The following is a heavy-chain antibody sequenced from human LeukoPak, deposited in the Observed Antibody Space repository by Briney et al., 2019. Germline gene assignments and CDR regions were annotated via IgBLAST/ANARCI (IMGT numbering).Heavy chain of an antibody. D-gene: IGHD5-18*01. CDR1: GFTFTDSY. CDR2: IYYNGGT. V-gene: IGHV4-38-2*02. J-gene: IGHJ5*02. Sequence: PGGSLRLSCAASGFTFTDSYMSWIRQPPGKGLEWIGSIYYNGGTYYNPSLKSRVTISIDTSKNQFSLKLSSMTAADTAVYYCAREEVGTPMVSSWGQGTLVTVSS. CDR3: AREEVGTPMVSS.